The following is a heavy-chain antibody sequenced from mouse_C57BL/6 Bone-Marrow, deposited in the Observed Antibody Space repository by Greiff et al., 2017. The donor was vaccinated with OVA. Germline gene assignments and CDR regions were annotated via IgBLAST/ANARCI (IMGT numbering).Heavy chain of an antibody. Sequence: EVKLLESGPSLVRPSQTLSLTCTVTGFSINSDCYWIWIRQFPGNKLEYIGYTFYSGIPYYNPSPDSRTYITRDTSKNQFSLKLSAVTTEDTATYYCARAPLYYGSRERYYYAMDYWGQGTSVTVSS. D-gene: IGHD1-1*01. CDR1: GFSINSDCY. V-gene: IGHV3-3*01. CDR2: TFYSGIP. CDR3: ARAPLYYGSRERYYYAMDY. J-gene: IGHJ4*01.